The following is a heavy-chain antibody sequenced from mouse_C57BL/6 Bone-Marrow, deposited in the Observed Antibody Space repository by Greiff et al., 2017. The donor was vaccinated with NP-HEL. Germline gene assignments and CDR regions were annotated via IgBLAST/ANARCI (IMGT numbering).Heavy chain of an antibody. J-gene: IGHJ1*03. D-gene: IGHD4-1*01. V-gene: IGHV1-58*01. CDR2: IYLGNGYT. Sequence: VHVKQSGAELVRPGSSVKMSCKTSGYTFTSYGINWVKQRPGQGLEWIGYIYLGNGYTEYNEKFKGKATLTSDTSSSTAYMQLSSLTSEDSAIYFCARKGTWERYFDVWGTGTTVTVSS. CDR1: GYTFTSYG. CDR3: ARKGTWERYFDV.